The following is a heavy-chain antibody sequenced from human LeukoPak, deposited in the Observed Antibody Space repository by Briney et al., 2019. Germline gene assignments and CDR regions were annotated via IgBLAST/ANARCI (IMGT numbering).Heavy chain of an antibody. CDR2: TFYSGNA. CDR3: ARGLPYSSSSWFYYYYMDV. CDR1: GGSINFYY. J-gene: IGHJ6*03. Sequence: PSETLSLTCTVSGGSINFYYWHWMRQPPGKGLVWIGHTFYSGNAKYNPSLESRVTISVDRSKNQFSLKLSSVTAADTAVYYCARGLPYSSSSWFYYYYMDVWGKGTTVTVSS. D-gene: IGHD6-6*01. V-gene: IGHV4-59*01.